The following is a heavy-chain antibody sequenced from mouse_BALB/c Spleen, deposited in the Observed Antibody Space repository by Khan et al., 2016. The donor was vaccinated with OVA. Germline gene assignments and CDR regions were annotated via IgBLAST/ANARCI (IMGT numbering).Heavy chain of an antibody. CDR2: IDPANDTS. J-gene: IGHJ2*01. CDR3: TTAGTGDYFDY. CDR1: GFTIKDTH. Sequence: VQLQQSGAELVKPGASVKLSCTASGFTIKDTHMHWVKQRPEQGLEWIGRIDPANDTSKYDAMFPGKATRTADTSSNTAYLHLSSLTSEDTVVYCCTTAGTGDYFDYWGQGTTLTVSS. D-gene: IGHD4-1*01. V-gene: IGHV14-3*02.